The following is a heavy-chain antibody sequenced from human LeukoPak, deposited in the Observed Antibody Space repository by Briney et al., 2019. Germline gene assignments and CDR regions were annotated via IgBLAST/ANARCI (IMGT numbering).Heavy chain of an antibody. Sequence: GGSLRLSCATSGFTFSRYAMHWVRQAPGKGLEWVALISYDANIGSNKYYAGSVKGRFTISRDNSKNTLYLQMNSLRAEDTAVYYCARDGGYDFWSGYYQDYWGQGTLVTVSS. CDR1: GFTFSRYA. D-gene: IGHD3-3*01. J-gene: IGHJ4*02. V-gene: IGHV3-30-3*01. CDR2: ISYDANIGSNK. CDR3: ARDGGYDFWSGYYQDY.